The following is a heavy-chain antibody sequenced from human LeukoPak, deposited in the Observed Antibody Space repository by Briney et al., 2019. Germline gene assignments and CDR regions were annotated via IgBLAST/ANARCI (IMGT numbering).Heavy chain of an antibody. CDR3: ADISGTGYYYYYMDV. Sequence: PSETLSVTCTVSGGSISSHYWSWIRQPPGKGLEWIGYIYYSGSTNYNPSLKSRVTISVDTSKNQFSLRLSSVTAADTAVYYCADISGTGYYYYYMDVWGKGTTVTVSS. J-gene: IGHJ6*03. D-gene: IGHD1/OR15-1a*01. CDR1: GGSISSHY. V-gene: IGHV4-59*11. CDR2: IYYSGST.